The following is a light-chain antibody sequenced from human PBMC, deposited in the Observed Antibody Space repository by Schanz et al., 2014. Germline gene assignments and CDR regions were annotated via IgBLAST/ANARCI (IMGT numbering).Light chain of an antibody. Sequence: QSALTQPASVSGSPGQSVTISCTGTSSDVGGYNYVSWYQQQPGKAPKLMIYDVSKRPSGVSNRFSGSKSGNTASLTISGLQAEDEADYYCSSYADSSTLFGPGTKVTVL. V-gene: IGLV2-14*01. CDR2: DVS. J-gene: IGLJ1*01. CDR1: SSDVGGYNY. CDR3: SSYADSSTL.